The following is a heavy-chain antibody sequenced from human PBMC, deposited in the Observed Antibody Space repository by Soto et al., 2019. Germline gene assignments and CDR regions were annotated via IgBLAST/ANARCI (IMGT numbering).Heavy chain of an antibody. CDR3: ARDRFGVADLLYRFDP. CDR2: ISAYNGNT. V-gene: IGHV1-18*01. D-gene: IGHD2-2*02. CDR1: GYTFTSYG. Sequence: GASVKVSCKASGYTFTSYGISWVRQAPGQGLEWMGWISAYNGNTNYAQKLQGRVTMTTDTSTSTAYMELRSLRSDDTAVYYCARDRFGVADLLYRFDPWGQGTLVTVSS. J-gene: IGHJ5*02.